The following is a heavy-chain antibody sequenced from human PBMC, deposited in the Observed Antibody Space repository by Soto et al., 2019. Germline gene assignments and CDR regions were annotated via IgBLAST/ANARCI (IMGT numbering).Heavy chain of an antibody. CDR2: VYYGGT. D-gene: IGHD3-16*01. V-gene: IGHV4-59*01. CDR3: ARGRFDYIWGSPAPYLDY. Sequence: SETLSLTCSVSGGSMSSNYWSWIRQSPGKGLEWIGFVYYGGTNYNPSLKSRVTISVDTSKNQFSLKLSSVTAADTAVYYCARGRFDYIWGSPAPYLDYWGHGALVTVSS. J-gene: IGHJ4*01. CDR1: GGSMSSNY.